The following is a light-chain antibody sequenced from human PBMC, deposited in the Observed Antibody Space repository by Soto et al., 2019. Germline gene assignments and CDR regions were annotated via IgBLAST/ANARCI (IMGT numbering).Light chain of an antibody. CDR1: QSISSY. CDR2: GAS. CDR3: QQSSNNPLT. Sequence: DIELTQSPASLSSSVGERATITCRASQSISSYLIWYQHKPGQAPKLLIYGASSMDTGIPARFSGSGSGTDFTLTISSLEPEDFAIYYCQQSSNNPLTFGGGTRLEIK. J-gene: IGKJ5*01. V-gene: IGKV1-39*01.